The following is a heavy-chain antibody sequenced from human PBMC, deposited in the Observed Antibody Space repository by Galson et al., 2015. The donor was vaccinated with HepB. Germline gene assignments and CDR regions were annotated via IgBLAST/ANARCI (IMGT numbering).Heavy chain of an antibody. CDR2: MNPNSGNT. Sequence: SVKVSCKASGYTFTSYGISWVRQATGQGLEWMGWMNPNSGNTGYAQKFQGRVTMTRNTSISTAYMELSSLRSEDTAVYYCARDIVATNGKLYYYYMDVWGKGTTVTVSS. V-gene: IGHV1-8*02. CDR1: GYTFTSYG. J-gene: IGHJ6*03. D-gene: IGHD5-12*01. CDR3: ARDIVATNGKLYYYYMDV.